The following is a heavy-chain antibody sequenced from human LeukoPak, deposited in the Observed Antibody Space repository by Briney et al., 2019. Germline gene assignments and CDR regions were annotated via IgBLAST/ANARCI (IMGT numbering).Heavy chain of an antibody. D-gene: IGHD6-19*01. V-gene: IGHV3-66*02. CDR3: ARDHRRPWLVRSYYYCGMDV. J-gene: IGHJ6*02. Sequence: PGGSLRLSCAASGFTVSSNYMSWVRQAPGKGLEWVSVIYSGGSTYYADSVKGRFTISRDNSKNTLYLQMNSLRAEDTAVYYCARDHRRPWLVRSYYYCGMDVWGQGTTVTVSS. CDR2: IYSGGST. CDR1: GFTVSSNY.